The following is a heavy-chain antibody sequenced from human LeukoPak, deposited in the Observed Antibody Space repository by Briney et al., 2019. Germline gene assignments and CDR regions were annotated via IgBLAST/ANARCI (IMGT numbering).Heavy chain of an antibody. Sequence: SETLSLTCTVSGGSISSGNYYWNWIRQPAGKGLEWIGRIYTSGSTNFNPSLKSRVTISVDTSKNQFSLKLSSVTAADTAVYYCARHKLRYFDRFPTDAFDMWGQGTMVTVSS. CDR3: ARHKLRYFDRFPTDAFDM. CDR1: GGSISSGNYY. CDR2: IYTSGST. J-gene: IGHJ3*02. V-gene: IGHV4-61*02. D-gene: IGHD3-9*01.